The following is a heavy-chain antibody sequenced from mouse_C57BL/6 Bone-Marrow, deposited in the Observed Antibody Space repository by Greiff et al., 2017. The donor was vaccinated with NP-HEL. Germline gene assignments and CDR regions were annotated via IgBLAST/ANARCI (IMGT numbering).Heavy chain of an antibody. J-gene: IGHJ2*01. V-gene: IGHV1-15*01. CDR2: IDPETGGT. CDR3: TRCDYALDY. Sequence: VQLQQSGAELVRPGASVTLSCKASGYTFTDYEMHWVKQTPVHGLEWIGAIDPETGGTAYNQKFKGKAILTADKSSSTAYMEIRSLTSEDSAVYYCTRCDYALDYWGQGTTLTVSS. CDR1: GYTFTDYE. D-gene: IGHD2-4*01.